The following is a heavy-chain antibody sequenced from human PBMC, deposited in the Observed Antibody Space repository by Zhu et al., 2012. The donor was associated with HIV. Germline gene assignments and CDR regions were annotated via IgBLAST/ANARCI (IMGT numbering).Heavy chain of an antibody. J-gene: IGHJ4*02. CDR1: GESFSGYY. V-gene: IGHV4-34*01. Sequence: QVQLQQWGAGLLKPSETLSPTCAVYGESFSGYYWSWIRQTPGKGLEWIGEINHSGSTNYKPSLKSRVTISVDTSKNQFSLKLNSVTPADTATYYCARLRYFDWSRGFFDYWGQGTLVTVSS. CDR3: ARLRYFDWSRGFFDY. CDR2: INHSGST. D-gene: IGHD3-9*01.